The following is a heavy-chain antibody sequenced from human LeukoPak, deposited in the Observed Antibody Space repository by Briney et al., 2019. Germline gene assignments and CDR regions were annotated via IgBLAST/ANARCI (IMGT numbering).Heavy chain of an antibody. CDR3: AKDAGSGPRYYFDY. CDR1: GFTFDDYA. D-gene: IGHD1-14*01. V-gene: IGHV3-43D*03. J-gene: IGHJ4*02. CDR2: ISWDGSRT. Sequence: GGSLRLSCAASGFTFDDYAMHWVRQAPGKGLEWVSLISWDGSRTYYADSVKGRSTISRDNSKNSLYLQMNSLRAEDTAFYYCAKDAGSGPRYYFDYWGQGTLVTVSS.